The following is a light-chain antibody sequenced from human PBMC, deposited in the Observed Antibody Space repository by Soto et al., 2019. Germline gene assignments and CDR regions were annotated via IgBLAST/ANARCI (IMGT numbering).Light chain of an antibody. CDR3: QQYGSSLLT. J-gene: IGKJ4*01. CDR1: QSVSSSY. CDR2: GAS. Sequence: EIVLTQSPGTLSLSPGERATLSCRASQSVSSSYLAWHQQKPGQAPRLLIYGASSRATGIPDRFSGSGSGTDFTLTISRLEPEDFAVYYCQQYGSSLLTFGGGTKVDIK. V-gene: IGKV3-20*01.